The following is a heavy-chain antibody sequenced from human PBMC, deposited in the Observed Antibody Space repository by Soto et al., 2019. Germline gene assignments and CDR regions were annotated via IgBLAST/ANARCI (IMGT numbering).Heavy chain of an antibody. J-gene: IGHJ4*02. CDR1: GGSISRGGYY. Sequence: QVQLQESGPGLVKPSQTLSLTCTVSGGSISRGGYYWSWSRQHPGKGLEWIGYIYYSGSTYYNPSLKSRVTISVDTSKNQFSLKLSSVTAADTAVYSCAASSEGVVLDYWGQGTLVTVSS. CDR3: AASSEGVVLDY. CDR2: IYYSGST. V-gene: IGHV4-31*03. D-gene: IGHD2-15*01.